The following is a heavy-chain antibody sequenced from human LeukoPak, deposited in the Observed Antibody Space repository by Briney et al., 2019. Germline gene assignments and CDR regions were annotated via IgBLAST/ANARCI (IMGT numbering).Heavy chain of an antibody. J-gene: IGHJ5*02. D-gene: IGHD3-9*01. CDR1: GGSISSGSYY. CDR3: ARGGTYNDILSFDP. V-gene: IGHV4-61*02. Sequence: SETLSLTCTVSGGSISSGSYYWSWIRQPAGKGLEWIGRIYTSGSTNYNPSLKRRVTISVDTSRNQFSLNLTSVTAADTAVYYCARGGTYNDILSFDPWGQGTLVTVSS. CDR2: IYTSGST.